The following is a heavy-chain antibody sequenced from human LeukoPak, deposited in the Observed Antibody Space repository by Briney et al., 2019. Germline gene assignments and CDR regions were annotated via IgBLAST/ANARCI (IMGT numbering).Heavy chain of an antibody. CDR3: ARDRSSTWGTHLDY. V-gene: IGHV1-46*01. CDR2: INPISGST. Sequence: ASVTVSCKASGYTFSSYYMQWVRQAPGQGLEWMGIINPISGSTTYAQKFQGRVTVTRDTSTSTVYMELGSLRSEDTAVYYCARDRSSTWGTHLDYWGQGTLVTVSS. D-gene: IGHD1-14*01. CDR1: GYTFSSYY. J-gene: IGHJ4*02.